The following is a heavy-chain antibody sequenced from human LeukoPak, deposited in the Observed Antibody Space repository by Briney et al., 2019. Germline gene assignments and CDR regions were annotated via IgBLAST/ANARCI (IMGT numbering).Heavy chain of an antibody. D-gene: IGHD2-2*01. CDR3: ARSDIVVVPAAFQH. CDR2: IKQDGSEK. J-gene: IGHJ1*01. Sequence: PGGSLRLSCAASGFTFSSYWMSWVRQAPGKGLEWVANIKQDGSEKYYVDSVKGRFTISRDNAKNSLYLQMNSLRAEDTAVYYCARSDIVVVPAAFQHWGQGTLVTVSS. V-gene: IGHV3-7*01. CDR1: GFTFSSYW.